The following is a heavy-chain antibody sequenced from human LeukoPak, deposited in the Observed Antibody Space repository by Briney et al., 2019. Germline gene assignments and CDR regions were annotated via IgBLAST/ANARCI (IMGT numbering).Heavy chain of an antibody. CDR1: GYSFTAYS. J-gene: IGHJ4*02. D-gene: IGHD5-12*01. CDR2: IHPHSGGT. Sequence: ASVKVSCKASGYSFTAYSIVWVRQAPGQGLEWMGWIHPHSGGTIHEKTFQGRVTIIRDTSISKAYMELNSLGSDDEAVYYCVRLGTGYRLYYWGGGTLVSVS. V-gene: IGHV1-2*02. CDR3: VRLGTGYRLYY.